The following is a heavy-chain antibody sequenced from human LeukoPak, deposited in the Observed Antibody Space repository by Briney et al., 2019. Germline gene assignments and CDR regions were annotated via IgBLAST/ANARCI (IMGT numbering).Heavy chain of an antibody. CDR3: ARDRAIEYCFDY. Sequence: ASVNVSCKASGYTFTSYYMHWVRQAPGQGLEWMGTINPSGGSTRYAQKFQGRVTMTRDTSTSTVYMELSSLRSEDTAVYYCARDRAIEYCFDYWGQGTLVTVSS. CDR1: GYTFTSYY. J-gene: IGHJ4*02. CDR2: INPSGGST. D-gene: IGHD2/OR15-2a*01. V-gene: IGHV1-46*01.